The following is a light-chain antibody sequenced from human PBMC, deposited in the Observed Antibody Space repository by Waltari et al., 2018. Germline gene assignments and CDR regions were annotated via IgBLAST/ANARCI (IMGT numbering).Light chain of an antibody. Sequence: QTVVTQEPSLSVSPGGNVTLTCAFSSGSLSTTSYAPCYQQTPGQAPRTLVYKANARSSGVPDRFSGSILGNTAALTITGAQADDESDYYCALYMGSGIWVFGGGTRLTVL. CDR1: SGSLSTTSY. CDR2: KAN. V-gene: IGLV8-61*01. J-gene: IGLJ3*02. CDR3: ALYMGSGIWV.